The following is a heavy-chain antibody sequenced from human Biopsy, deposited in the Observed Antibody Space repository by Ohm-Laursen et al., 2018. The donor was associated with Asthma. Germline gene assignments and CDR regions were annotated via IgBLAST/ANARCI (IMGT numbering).Heavy chain of an antibody. CDR3: LHGAEV. Sequence: GSLRLSCAASGFTVSTNGMSWVRQPPGKGLVWVSRISFDGTTTTYADSVRGRFTISRDNAKNTLYLQMNSLRAEDTAVYYCLHGAEVGGQGILVPVS. CDR1: GFTVSTNG. CDR2: ISFDGTTT. V-gene: IGHV3-74*01. J-gene: IGHJ4*02. D-gene: IGHD4-17*01.